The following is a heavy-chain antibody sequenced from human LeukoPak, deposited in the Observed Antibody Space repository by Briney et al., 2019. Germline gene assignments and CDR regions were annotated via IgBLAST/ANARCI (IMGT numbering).Heavy chain of an antibody. CDR1: GFTFSSYS. J-gene: IGHJ3*02. V-gene: IGHV3-48*01. CDR2: ISSSSSTI. D-gene: IGHD3-16*01. Sequence: GGSLRLSCAASGFTFSSYSMNWVRQAPGKGLEWGSYISSSSSTIYYADSVKGRFTISRDNAKNSLYLQMNSLRAEDTAVYYCARAGLGYAFDIWGQGTMVTVSS. CDR3: ARAGLGYAFDI.